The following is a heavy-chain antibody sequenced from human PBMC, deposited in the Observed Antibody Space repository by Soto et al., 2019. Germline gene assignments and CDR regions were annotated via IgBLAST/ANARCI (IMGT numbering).Heavy chain of an antibody. CDR1: GFIFSEST. CDR3: VKQAHGLDGVAFDY. D-gene: IGHD2-15*01. J-gene: IGHJ4*02. V-gene: IGHV3-64D*06. Sequence: EVQLVESGGGLVQPGGSLRLSCSASGFIFSESTIYWVRQVPGKGREAISAVSTSGRSTYYADSVKDRFTISRDNSKNTLFLQMGSLRPEDTAIYYCVKQAHGLDGVAFDYWGQGTQVTVAS. CDR2: VSTSGRST.